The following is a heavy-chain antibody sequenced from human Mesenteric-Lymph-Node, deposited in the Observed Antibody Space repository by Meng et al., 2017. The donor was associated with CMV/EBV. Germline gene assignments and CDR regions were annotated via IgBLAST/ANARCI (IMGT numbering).Heavy chain of an antibody. CDR2: INHSGSA. CDR1: VWSFRGSY. D-gene: IGHD6-13*01. CDR3: ARGRTTSSWYGDMYFQY. J-gene: IGHJ1*01. V-gene: IGHV4-34*01. Sequence: VWSFRGSYWSLIRQSPGKGLEWIGEINHSGSANYNPSLKSRVTISEGTSTNQFSLRLTSVTAADTAVYFCARGRTTSSWYGDMYFQYWGQGTLVTVSS.